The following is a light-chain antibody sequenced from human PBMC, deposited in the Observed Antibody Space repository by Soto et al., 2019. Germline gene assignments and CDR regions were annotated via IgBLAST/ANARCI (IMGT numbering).Light chain of an antibody. CDR3: QQYGSSLT. CDR2: GAS. CDR1: QSVNSDS. Sequence: EIVMTQSPATLSVSPGEGATLSCRASQSVNSDSLAWYQQKPGQAPRLLISGASTRATGIPDRFRGSGSGTDFTLTTSRLEPEDFAVYWCQQYGSSLTFGQGTKVDIK. V-gene: IGKV3-20*01. J-gene: IGKJ1*01.